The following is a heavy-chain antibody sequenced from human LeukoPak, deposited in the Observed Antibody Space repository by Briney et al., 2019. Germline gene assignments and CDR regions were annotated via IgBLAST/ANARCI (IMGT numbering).Heavy chain of an antibody. CDR3: ARHRRVSIVGVPAAIRYFDY. CDR2: IYYSGST. J-gene: IGHJ4*02. Sequence: SETLSLTCTVSGGSISSSSYYWGWIRQPPGKGLEWIGSIYYSGSTYYNPSLKSRVTISVDTSKNQFSLKLSSVTAADTAVYYCARHRRVSIVGVPAAIRYFDYWGQGTLVTVSS. CDR1: GGSISSSSYY. D-gene: IGHD2-2*02. V-gene: IGHV4-39*01.